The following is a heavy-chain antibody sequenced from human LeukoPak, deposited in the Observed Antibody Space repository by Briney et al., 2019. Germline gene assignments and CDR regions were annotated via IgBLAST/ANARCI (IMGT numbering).Heavy chain of an antibody. D-gene: IGHD3-10*01. CDR1: GYSISSGYY. Sequence: PSETLSLTXTVSGYSISSGYYWGWIRHPPGKGLEWIGSIYHSGSTYYNPSLKSRVTISVDTSKNQFSLKLSSVTAADTAVYYCATVQRPMVRGNYYYYMDVWGKGTTVTVSS. CDR3: ATVQRPMVRGNYYYYMDV. CDR2: IYHSGST. J-gene: IGHJ6*03. V-gene: IGHV4-38-2*02.